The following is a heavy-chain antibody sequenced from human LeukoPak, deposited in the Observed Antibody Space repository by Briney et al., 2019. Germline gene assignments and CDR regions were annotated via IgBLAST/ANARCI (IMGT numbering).Heavy chain of an antibody. D-gene: IGHD5-24*01. V-gene: IGHV1-69*04. CDR3: ARAPGYTDNWFDP. Sequence: SVKVSCKASGGTFSSYAISWVRQAPGQGLEWMGRIIPILGIANYAQKFQGRVTITADKSTSTAYMELSSLRSEDTAVYYCARAPGYTDNWFDPWGQGTLVTVSS. CDR1: GGTFSSYA. CDR2: IIPILGIA. J-gene: IGHJ5*02.